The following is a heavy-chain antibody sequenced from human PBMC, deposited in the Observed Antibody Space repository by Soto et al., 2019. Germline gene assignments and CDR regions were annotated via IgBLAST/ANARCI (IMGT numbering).Heavy chain of an antibody. CDR3: AACRDGYSQVDY. D-gene: IGHD5-18*01. CDR1: GGTFSSYA. V-gene: IGHV1-69*01. Sequence: QVQLVQSGAEVKKPGSSVKVSCKASGGTFSSYAISWVRQAPGQGLEWMGGIIPIFGTANYAQKFQGRVAITAEESTSTASMELSSLRSEDTAVYYCAACRDGYSQVDYWGQGTLVTVSS. J-gene: IGHJ4*02. CDR2: IIPIFGTA.